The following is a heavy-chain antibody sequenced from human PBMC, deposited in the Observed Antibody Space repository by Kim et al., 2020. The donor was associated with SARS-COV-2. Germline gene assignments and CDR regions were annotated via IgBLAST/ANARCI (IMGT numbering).Heavy chain of an antibody. CDR1: GFTFSSYA. D-gene: IGHD6-6*01. V-gene: IGHV3-23*01. CDR2: ISGSGIST. J-gene: IGHJ4*02. Sequence: GGSLRLSCAASGFTFSSYAMNWVRQAPGKGLEWVSTISGSGISTYYADSVKGRFTISRDNSKNTLYLQMNSLRAEDTAVYYCAKCPVTSSSSPFDYWGQGTLVTVSS. CDR3: AKCPVTSSSSPFDY.